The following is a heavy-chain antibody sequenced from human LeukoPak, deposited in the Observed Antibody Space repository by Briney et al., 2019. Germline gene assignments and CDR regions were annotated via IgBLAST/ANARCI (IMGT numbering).Heavy chain of an antibody. CDR2: INTNSGNP. Sequence: ASVKVSCKASGYTFSSYGMNWVRQAAGQGLEWMGWINTNSGNPTCAQGFTGRFVFSLDTSVSTAYLQISSLKAEDTAVYYCARGHYDFWSGQFDNWGQGTLVTVSS. J-gene: IGHJ4*02. CDR1: GYTFSSYG. V-gene: IGHV7-4-1*02. D-gene: IGHD3-3*01. CDR3: ARGHYDFWSGQFDN.